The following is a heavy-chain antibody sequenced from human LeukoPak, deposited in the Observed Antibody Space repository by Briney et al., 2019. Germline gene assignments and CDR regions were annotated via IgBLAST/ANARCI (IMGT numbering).Heavy chain of an antibody. J-gene: IGHJ6*02. D-gene: IGHD3-10*01. Sequence: PGGSLRLFCAASGFTFSNYGMHGVRQAPGKGLEGVAVIWFEPSNKYHADSVRGRLTTPRDNSTNTLYLQMNSLRAEDTAVYYCARDYYYGSGSYLAPRVMDVWGQGTTVTVSS. CDR1: GFTFSNYG. V-gene: IGHV3-33*01. CDR3: ARDYYYGSGSYLAPRVMDV. CDR2: IWFEPSNK.